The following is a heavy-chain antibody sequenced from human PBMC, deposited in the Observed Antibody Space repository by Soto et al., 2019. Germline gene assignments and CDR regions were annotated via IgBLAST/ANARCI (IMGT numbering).Heavy chain of an antibody. CDR3: AGVGDRLLWCGELSV. D-gene: IGHD3-10*01. Sequence: QVQLVQSGAEVKKPGASVKVSCKASGYTFTSYGISWVRQAPGQGLEWMGWISAYNGNTTYAQKLQGRVTMTTDASTSTAYMELRSLRSDDTAVYYCAGVGDRLLWCGELSVWGQGSTVTVSS. V-gene: IGHV1-18*01. CDR2: ISAYNGNT. J-gene: IGHJ6*02. CDR1: GYTFTSYG.